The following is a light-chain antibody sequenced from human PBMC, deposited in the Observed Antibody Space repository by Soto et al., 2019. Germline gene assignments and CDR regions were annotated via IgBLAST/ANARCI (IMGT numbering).Light chain of an antibody. CDR2: DAS. CDR3: QQYNSYSWT. Sequence: DIQMTQSPSTLSASVGDRATLSCRASQTITRLMARYQQKPGKAPKLLIYDASTLESGVPSRFSGSRSGTEFTLTISSLQPDDFATYYCQQYNSYSWTFGQGTKVDIK. J-gene: IGKJ1*01. CDR1: QTITRL. V-gene: IGKV1-5*01.